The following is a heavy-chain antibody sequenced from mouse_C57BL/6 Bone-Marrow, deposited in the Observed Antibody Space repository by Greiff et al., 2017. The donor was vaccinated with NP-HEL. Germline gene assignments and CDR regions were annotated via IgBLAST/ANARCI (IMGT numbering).Heavy chain of an antibody. V-gene: IGHV1-9*01. CDR2: ILPGSGST. Sequence: QVQLQQSGAELMKPGASVKLSCKATGYTFTGYWIEWVKQRPGHGLEWIGEILPGSGSTNYNEKFKGKATFTADTSSSTADMQLSSLTTADSDICYSASETTVVAADYWGQGTTLTVSS. CDR1: GYTFTGYW. D-gene: IGHD1-1*01. CDR3: ASETTVVAADY. J-gene: IGHJ2*01.